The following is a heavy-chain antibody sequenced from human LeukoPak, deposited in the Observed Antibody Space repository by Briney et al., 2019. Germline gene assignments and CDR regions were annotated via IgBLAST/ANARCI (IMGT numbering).Heavy chain of an antibody. V-gene: IGHV4-34*01. CDR3: ARDLGIAARPVGWFDP. J-gene: IGHJ5*02. D-gene: IGHD6-6*01. CDR1: GGSFSGYY. CDR2: INHSGST. Sequence: SETLSLTCAVYGGSFSGYYWSWIRQPPGKGLEWIGEINHSGSTNYNPSLKSRVTISVDTSKNQFSLKQSSVTAADTAVYYCARDLGIAARPVGWFDPWGQGTLVTVSS.